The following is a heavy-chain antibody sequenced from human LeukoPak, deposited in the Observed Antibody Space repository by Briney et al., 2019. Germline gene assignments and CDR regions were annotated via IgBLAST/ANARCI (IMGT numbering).Heavy chain of an antibody. CDR1: GFTFSSYE. CDR3: ARGRGTTMIVVVTFDY. Sequence: GGSLRLSCAASGFTFSSYEMNWVRQAPGKGLEWVSYISSSGSTIYYADSVKGRFTISRGNAKNSLYLQMNSLRAEDTAVYYCARGRGTTMIVVVTFDYWGQGTLVTVSS. V-gene: IGHV3-48*03. J-gene: IGHJ4*02. D-gene: IGHD3-22*01. CDR2: ISSSGSTI.